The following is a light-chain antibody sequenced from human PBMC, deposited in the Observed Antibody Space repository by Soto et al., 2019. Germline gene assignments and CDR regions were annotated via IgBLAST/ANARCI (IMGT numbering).Light chain of an antibody. CDR2: ATS. Sequence: IQLTQSPSCLSASVGDRVTIPCRASQSINSHLNWYQQKPGKAPKFLIYATSNLQSGVPSRFSGSGSGTDFTLTISSLQPEDFATYYCQQSYSVPTFGQGTKV. J-gene: IGKJ1*01. CDR3: QQSYSVPT. V-gene: IGKV1-39*01. CDR1: QSINSH.